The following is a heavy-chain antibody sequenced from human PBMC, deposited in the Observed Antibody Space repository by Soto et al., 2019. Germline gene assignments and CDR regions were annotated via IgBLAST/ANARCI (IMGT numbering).Heavy chain of an antibody. D-gene: IGHD3-22*01. CDR1: GYSFAGYW. J-gene: IGHJ4*02. CDR2: IDPSDSQA. Sequence: PGESLKISCKGSGYSFAGYWITWVRQKPGKGLEWMGRIDPSDSQAYYSPSFRGHVTISATKSITTVFLQWSSLRASDTAMYYCARQIYDSDTGPNFQYYFDSWGQGTPVTVSS. V-gene: IGHV5-10-1*01. CDR3: ARQIYDSDTGPNFQYYFDS.